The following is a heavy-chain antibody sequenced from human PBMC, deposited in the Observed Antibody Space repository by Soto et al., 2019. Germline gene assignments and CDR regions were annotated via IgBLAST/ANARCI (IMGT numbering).Heavy chain of an antibody. J-gene: IGHJ5*02. V-gene: IGHV4-31*03. Sequence: PSETLSLTCTVSGGTISSGGYYWSWIRQHPGKGLEWIGYIYYSGSTYYNPSLKSRVTISVDTSKNQFSLKPSSVTAADMAVYYCARGVVPAAMLSYNWFDPWGQGTLVTVSS. D-gene: IGHD2-2*01. CDR2: IYYSGST. CDR1: GGTISSGGYY. CDR3: ARGVVPAAMLSYNWFDP.